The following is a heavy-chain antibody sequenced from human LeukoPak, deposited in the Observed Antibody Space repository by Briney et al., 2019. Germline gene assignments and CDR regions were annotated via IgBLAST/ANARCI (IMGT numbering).Heavy chain of an antibody. D-gene: IGHD6-13*01. CDR2: IYTSGST. CDR3: ARKAITAAGDDAFDI. V-gene: IGHV4-4*07. Sequence: SETLSLTCTVSGGSISSYYWSWIRQPAGKGLEWIGRIYTSGSTNYNPSLKSRVTISVDTSKNQFSLKLSSVTAADTAVYYCARKAITAAGDDAFDIWGQGTMVTVSS. CDR1: GGSISSYY. J-gene: IGHJ3*02.